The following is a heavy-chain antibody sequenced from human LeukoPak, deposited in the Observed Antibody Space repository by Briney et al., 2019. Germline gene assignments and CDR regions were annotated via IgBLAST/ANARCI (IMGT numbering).Heavy chain of an antibody. V-gene: IGHV1-2*02. CDR2: INPNSGGT. CDR1: GGTFSSYA. CDR3: AGCYPYDAFDI. J-gene: IGHJ3*02. D-gene: IGHD2-8*01. Sequence: ASVKVSCKASGGTFSSYAISWVRQAPGQGLEWMGWINPNSGGTNYAQKFQGRVTMTRDTSISTAYMELSRLRSDDTAVYYCAGCYPYDAFDIWGQGTMVTVSS.